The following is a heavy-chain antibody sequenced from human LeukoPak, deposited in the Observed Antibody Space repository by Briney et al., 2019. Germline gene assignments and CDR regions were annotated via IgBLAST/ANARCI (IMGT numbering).Heavy chain of an antibody. J-gene: IGHJ4*02. Sequence: SETLSLTCTVSGGSISRYYWSWIRQPPGKGLEWVGYIYSSGTTKYNPSLKSRATISIDTSKNQFSLKLSSVTAADTAVYYCARGLDRSGYFDYWGQGTLVTVSS. CDR1: GGSISRYY. D-gene: IGHD3-10*01. V-gene: IGHV4-4*09. CDR3: ARGLDRSGYFDY. CDR2: IYSSGTT.